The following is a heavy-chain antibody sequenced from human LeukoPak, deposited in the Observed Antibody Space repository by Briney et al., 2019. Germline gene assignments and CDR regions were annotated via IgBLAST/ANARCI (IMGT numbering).Heavy chain of an antibody. CDR1: GFTFSSYG. CDR3: ARGYCGGDCYPNWLDP. J-gene: IGHJ5*02. D-gene: IGHD2-21*02. CDR2: ISYDGSNK. Sequence: GGSLRLSCAASGFTFSSYGMHWVRQAPGKGLEWVAVISYDGSNKYYADSVKGRFTISRDNSKNTLYLQMNSLRAEDTAVYYCARGYCGGDCYPNWLDPWGQGTLVTVSS. V-gene: IGHV3-30*03.